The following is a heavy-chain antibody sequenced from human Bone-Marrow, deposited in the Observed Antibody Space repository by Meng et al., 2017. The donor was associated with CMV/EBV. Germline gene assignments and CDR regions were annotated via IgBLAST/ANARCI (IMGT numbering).Heavy chain of an antibody. V-gene: IGHV4-4*02. Sequence: GSLRLSCAVSGGSISSSNWWSWVRQPPGKGLEWIGEIYHSGSTNYNPSLKSRVTISVDTSKNQFSLKLSSVTAADTAVYYCASDRLGIQFDYWGQGTLVTVSS. J-gene: IGHJ4*02. CDR3: ASDRLGIQFDY. CDR1: GGSISSSNW. D-gene: IGHD6-13*01. CDR2: IYHSGST.